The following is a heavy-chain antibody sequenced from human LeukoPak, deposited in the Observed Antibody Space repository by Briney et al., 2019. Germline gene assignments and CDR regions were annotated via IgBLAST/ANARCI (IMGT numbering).Heavy chain of an antibody. V-gene: IGHV1-24*01. CDR1: GYTLTELS. J-gene: IGHJ4*02. CDR2: FDPEDGET. D-gene: IGHD6-19*01. Sequence: ASVKASCKVSGYTLTELSMHWVRQAPGKGLEWMGGFDPEDGETIYAQKFQGRVTMTEDTSTDTAYMELSSLRSEDTAVYYCATSGSYSSGWYLAYWGQGTLVTVSS. CDR3: ATSGSYSSGWYLAY.